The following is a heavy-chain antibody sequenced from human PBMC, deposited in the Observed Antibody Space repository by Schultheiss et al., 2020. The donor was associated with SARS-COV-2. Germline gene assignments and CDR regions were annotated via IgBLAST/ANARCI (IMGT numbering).Heavy chain of an antibody. CDR1: GGSFSGYY. CDR3: ARASSGYVLDSIDY. Sequence: SETLSLTCAVYGGSFSGYYWSWIRQPPGKGLEWIGEINHSGSTNYNPSLKSRVTISVDTSKSQFSLKLSSVTAADTAVYYCARASSGYVLDSIDYWGQGTLVTVSS. D-gene: IGHD5-12*01. J-gene: IGHJ4*02. CDR2: INHSGST. V-gene: IGHV4-34*01.